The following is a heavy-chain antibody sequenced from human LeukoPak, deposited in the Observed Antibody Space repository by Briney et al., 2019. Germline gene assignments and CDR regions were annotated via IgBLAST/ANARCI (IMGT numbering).Heavy chain of an antibody. V-gene: IGHV3-9*01. CDR3: TTSSYGIDY. J-gene: IGHJ4*02. CDR1: GFTFDDYA. D-gene: IGHD5-18*01. CDR2: ISWNSGSI. Sequence: GGSLRLPCAASGFTFDDYAMHWDRPAPGKGLEWVSGISWNSGSIGYADSVKGRFTISRDNAKNSLYLQMNSLKTEDTAVYYCTTSSYGIDYWGQGTLVTVSS.